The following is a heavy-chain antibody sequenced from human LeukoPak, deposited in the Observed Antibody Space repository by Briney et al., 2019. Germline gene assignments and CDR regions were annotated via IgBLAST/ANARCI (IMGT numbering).Heavy chain of an antibody. J-gene: IGHJ4*02. CDR3: ARMEVVTATLDY. Sequence: SETLSLTCTVSGGSISSSSYYWGWIRQPPGKGLEWIGSIYYSGSTYYNPSLKSRVTISVDTSKNQFSLKLSSVAAADTAVYYCARMEVVTATLDYWGQGTLVTVSS. D-gene: IGHD2-21*02. V-gene: IGHV4-39*07. CDR2: IYYSGST. CDR1: GGSISSSSYY.